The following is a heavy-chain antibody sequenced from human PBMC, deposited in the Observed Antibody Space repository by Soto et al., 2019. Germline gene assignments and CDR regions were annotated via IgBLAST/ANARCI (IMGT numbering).Heavy chain of an antibody. CDR2: IDYSGRT. J-gene: IGHJ4*02. V-gene: IGHV4-30-4*01. D-gene: IGHD6-6*01. CDR3: ARDRSNSPDYFDF. Sequence: QVQLQESGPGLVKPSQTLPLTCTVSGGSINSDAYYWSWILQPPGEGLEWTGHIDYSGRTYYNPSLESRLTISLDTSRSKFSLRLRSVNASDTAVYYCARDRSNSPDYFDFWGQGTLVTVSS. CDR1: GGSINSDAYY.